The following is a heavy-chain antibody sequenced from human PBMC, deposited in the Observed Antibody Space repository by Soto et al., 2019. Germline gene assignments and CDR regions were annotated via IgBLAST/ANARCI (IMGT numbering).Heavy chain of an antibody. CDR1: GGSISSYY. CDR3: ARGPVRGMDV. Sequence: SETLSLTCPVSGGSISSYYWSWIRQPPGKGLEWIGYIYYSGSTNYNPSLKSRVTISVDTSKNQFSLKLSSVTAADTAVYYCARGPVRGMDVWGQGTTVTVSS. D-gene: IGHD2-8*01. CDR2: IYYSGST. J-gene: IGHJ6*02. V-gene: IGHV4-59*01.